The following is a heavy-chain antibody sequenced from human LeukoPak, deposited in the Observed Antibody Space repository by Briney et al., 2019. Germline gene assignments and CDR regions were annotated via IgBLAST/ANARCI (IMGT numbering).Heavy chain of an antibody. Sequence: PGGSLRLSCAASGFTFSSYWMSWVRQAPGKGLEWVANIKQDGSEKYYVDSVKGRFTISRDNAKNSLYLQMNSLRAEDTAVYYCARDSVGYSSSWYSASEFDYWGQGTLVTVSS. D-gene: IGHD6-13*01. J-gene: IGHJ4*02. CDR1: GFTFSSYW. CDR2: IKQDGSEK. V-gene: IGHV3-7*01. CDR3: ARDSVGYSSSWYSASEFDY.